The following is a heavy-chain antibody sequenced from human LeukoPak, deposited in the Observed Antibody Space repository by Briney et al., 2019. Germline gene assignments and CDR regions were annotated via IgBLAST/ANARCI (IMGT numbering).Heavy chain of an antibody. CDR2: IKQDGSEK. CDR3: ARVRRIAAAGEGLS. CDR1: GFTFSSYW. J-gene: IGHJ5*02. V-gene: IGHV3-7*03. D-gene: IGHD6-13*01. Sequence: GGSLRLSCAASGFTFSSYWMSWVRQAPGKGLEWVANIKQDGSEKYYVDSVKGRFTISRDNAKNSLSLQMNSLRAEDRAVYYCARVRRIAAAGEGLSWGQGTLVTVSS.